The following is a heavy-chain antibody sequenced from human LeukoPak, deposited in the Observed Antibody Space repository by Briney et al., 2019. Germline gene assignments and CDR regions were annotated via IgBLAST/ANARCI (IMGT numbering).Heavy chain of an antibody. J-gene: IGHJ4*02. V-gene: IGHV3-53*01. D-gene: IGHD6-6*01. CDR1: GFSVSSDY. CDR3: ARGRSVSSIFDY. CDR2: IYGGGDT. Sequence: PGGSLRLSCAASGFSVSSDYMNWVRQAPGKGLEWVSVIYGGGDTEYADSVKGRFTTSRDSSKNTVFLQMNGLRGEDTPVYYCARGRSVSSIFDYWGQGTLVTVSS.